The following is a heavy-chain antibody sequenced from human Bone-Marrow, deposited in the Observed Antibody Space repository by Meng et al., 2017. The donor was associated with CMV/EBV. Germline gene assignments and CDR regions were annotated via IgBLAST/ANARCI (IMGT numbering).Heavy chain of an antibody. CDR1: GITFSTAW. Sequence: GGSLRLSCAASGITFSTAWMSWVRQAPGKGLEWVGRIKSRANGGTIDYAAPVKGRFTISRDDSKNTLYLQMNSLKTEDTALYYCTTGGDCSHTNCCLKWNPTYDLWGQGTMVTVSS. V-gene: IGHV3-15*01. J-gene: IGHJ3*01. D-gene: IGHD2-2*01. CDR3: TTGGDCSHTNCCLKWNPTYDL. CDR2: IKSRANGGTI.